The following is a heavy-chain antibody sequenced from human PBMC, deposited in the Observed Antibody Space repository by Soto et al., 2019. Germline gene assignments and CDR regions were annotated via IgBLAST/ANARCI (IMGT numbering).Heavy chain of an antibody. CDR1: GYTFTSYD. V-gene: IGHV1-8*01. CDR2: MNPNSGNT. Sequence: ASVKVSCKASGYTFTSYDINWVRQATGQGLEWMGWMNPNSGNTGYAQKFQGRVTMTRNTSISTAYMELSSLRSEDTAVYYCARSFAHYYYIYMHALGEGLTVTVS. J-gene: IGHJ6*03. CDR3: ARSFAHYYYIYMHA.